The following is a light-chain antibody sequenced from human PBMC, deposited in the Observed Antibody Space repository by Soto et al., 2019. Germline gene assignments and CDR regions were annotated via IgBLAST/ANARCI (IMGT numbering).Light chain of an antibody. J-gene: IGKJ1*01. Sequence: DIQMTQSPSTLSSSVGDRVTITCRASQIISSWLAWYQQKPGKAPKLLIYDASSLESGVPSRFSGSGSGTEFTLTISSLQPDDFATYYCQQYNSYSETFGQGTKVDIK. V-gene: IGKV1-5*01. CDR1: QIISSW. CDR2: DAS. CDR3: QQYNSYSET.